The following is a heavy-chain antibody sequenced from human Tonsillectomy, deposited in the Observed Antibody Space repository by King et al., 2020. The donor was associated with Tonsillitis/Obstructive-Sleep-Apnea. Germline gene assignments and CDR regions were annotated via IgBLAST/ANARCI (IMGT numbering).Heavy chain of an antibody. CDR1: GGTFSSYA. CDR2: IIPIFGTS. D-gene: IGHD4-17*01. J-gene: IGHJ3*02. Sequence: QLVQSGAEVKKPGSSVKVSCKASGGTFSSYAISWVRQAPGQGLEWMGGIIPIFGTSNYAQKLQGRVTITADESTSTAYMELGSLRYVDTAVYYCASQRGDGDYADAFDIWGQGTMVTVSS. V-gene: IGHV1-69*12. CDR3: ASQRGDGDYADAFDI.